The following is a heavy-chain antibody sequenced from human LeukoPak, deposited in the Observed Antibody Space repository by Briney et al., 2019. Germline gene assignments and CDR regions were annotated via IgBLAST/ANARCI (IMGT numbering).Heavy chain of an antibody. D-gene: IGHD3-10*01. CDR1: GFTFDDYA. CDR2: ISWNSGSI. CDR3: AKDSYYYGSGSYLDY. Sequence: GGSLRLSCAASGFTFDDYAMHWVRQAPGKGLEWVSGISWNSGSIAYADSVKGRFTISRDNAKNSLYLQMISLRAEDTALYYCAKDSYYYGSGSYLDYWGQGTLVTVSS. J-gene: IGHJ4*02. V-gene: IGHV3-9*01.